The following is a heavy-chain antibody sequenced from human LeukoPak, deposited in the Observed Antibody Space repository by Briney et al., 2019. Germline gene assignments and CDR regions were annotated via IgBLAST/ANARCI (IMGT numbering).Heavy chain of an antibody. CDR1: GGSFCGYY. Sequence: SETLSLTCAGYGGSFCGYYWSWIRQPPGKGLEWIGEINHSGSTNYNLSLKSRVTISVDTSKNQFSLKLSAVTAADTAVYYCASRSAETAMITEDYWGQGTLVTVSS. D-gene: IGHD5-18*01. V-gene: IGHV4-34*01. CDR2: INHSGST. J-gene: IGHJ4*02. CDR3: ASRSAETAMITEDY.